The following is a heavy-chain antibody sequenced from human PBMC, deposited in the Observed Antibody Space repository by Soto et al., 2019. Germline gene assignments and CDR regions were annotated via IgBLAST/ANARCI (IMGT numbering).Heavy chain of an antibody. CDR3: AKPGGVGYCSSTSCYLADY. CDR2: ISGSGGST. J-gene: IGHJ4*02. V-gene: IGHV3-23*01. Sequence: EVQLLESGGGLVQPGGSLRLSCAASGFTFSSYAMSWVRQAPGKGLEWVSAISGSGGSTYYADSVKGRFTISRDNSKNTLYLQMNSLRAADTAVYYWAKPGGVGYCSSTSCYLADYWGQGTLVTVSS. CDR1: GFTFSSYA. D-gene: IGHD2-2*01.